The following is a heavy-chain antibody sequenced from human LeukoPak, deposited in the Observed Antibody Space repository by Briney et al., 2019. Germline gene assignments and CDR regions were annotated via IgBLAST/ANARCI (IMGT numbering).Heavy chain of an antibody. CDR1: GFTFSSYW. CDR2: IKQDGSEK. Sequence: GGSLRLSCAASGFTFSSYWMSWVRQAPGKGLEWVANIKQDGSEKYYVDSVKGRFTISRDNAKNSLYLQMNSLRAEDTAVYYCAREVNFAVASPGGFDYWGQGTLVTVSS. J-gene: IGHJ4*02. CDR3: AREVNFAVASPGGFDY. D-gene: IGHD6-19*01. V-gene: IGHV3-7*01.